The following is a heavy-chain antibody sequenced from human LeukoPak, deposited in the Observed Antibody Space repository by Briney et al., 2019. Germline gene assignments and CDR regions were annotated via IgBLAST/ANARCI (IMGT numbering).Heavy chain of an antibody. V-gene: IGHV1-3*01. CDR3: AREDSSGYTGSDY. CDR2: INAGNGNT. J-gene: IGHJ4*02. D-gene: IGHD6-19*01. Sequence: GASVKVSCKASGYTFTSYAMHWVRQAPGQRVEWMGWINAGNGNTKYSQKFQGRVTITRDTSASTAYMELSSLRSEDTAVYYCAREDSSGYTGSDYWGQGTLVTVSS. CDR1: GYTFTSYA.